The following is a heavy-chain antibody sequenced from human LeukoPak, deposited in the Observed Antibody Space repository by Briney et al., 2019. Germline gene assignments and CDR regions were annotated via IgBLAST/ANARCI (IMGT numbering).Heavy chain of an antibody. Sequence: SETLSLTCTVSGGSISSYYWSWIRQPAGKGLEWIGRIYTSGSTNYNPSLKSRVTISVDTSKNQFSLKLSSVTAADTAVYYCARDIRYFDWLFGAFDIWGQGTMVTVSS. CDR3: ARDIRYFDWLFGAFDI. CDR1: GGSISSYY. CDR2: IYTSGST. D-gene: IGHD3-9*01. J-gene: IGHJ3*02. V-gene: IGHV4-4*07.